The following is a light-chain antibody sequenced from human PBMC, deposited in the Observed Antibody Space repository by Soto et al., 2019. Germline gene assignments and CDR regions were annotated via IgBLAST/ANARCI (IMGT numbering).Light chain of an antibody. CDR3: QQYNNWPRT. V-gene: IGKV3-15*01. Sequence: EIVMTQSPATLSVSPGEGATLSCRASQSISSNLAWYQQKPGQAPRLLIFGASTRATGIPDRFSGSGSGTEFTLTISGLQSEDFAVYFCQQYNNWPRTFGQGTKVDIK. CDR1: QSISSN. J-gene: IGKJ1*01. CDR2: GAS.